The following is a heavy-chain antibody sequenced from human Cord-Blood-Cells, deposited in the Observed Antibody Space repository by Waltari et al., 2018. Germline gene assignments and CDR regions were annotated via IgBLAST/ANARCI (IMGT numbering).Heavy chain of an antibody. CDR3: ARDGPPLGEFDY. Sequence: QVQLVQSGAEVQKPVASVKVSCKASGYTSTGYSMPWVRQAPGQGLEWMGWINPNSGGTNYAQKFQGRVTMTRDTSISTAYMELSRLRSDDTAVYYCARDGPPLGEFDYWGQGTLVTVSS. D-gene: IGHD3-16*01. CDR2: INPNSGGT. V-gene: IGHV1-2*02. J-gene: IGHJ4*02. CDR1: GYTSTGYS.